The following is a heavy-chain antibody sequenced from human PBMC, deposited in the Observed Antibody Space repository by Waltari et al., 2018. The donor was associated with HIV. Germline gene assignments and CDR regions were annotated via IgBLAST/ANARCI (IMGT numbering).Heavy chain of an antibody. CDR1: GFTFSSYW. Sequence: EVQLVESGGGLVQPGGSLRLSCAASGFTFSSYWMSWVRKAPGKGLEWVANIKQEGSEKYYVDAWKGRFTIARDNAKNSLYLQMNSLRAEDTAVYYCVRDYCSGGSCYSYYYYGMDVWGQGTTVTVSS. CDR3: VRDYCSGGSCYSYYYYGMDV. J-gene: IGHJ6*02. D-gene: IGHD2-15*01. V-gene: IGHV3-7*01. CDR2: IKQEGSEK.